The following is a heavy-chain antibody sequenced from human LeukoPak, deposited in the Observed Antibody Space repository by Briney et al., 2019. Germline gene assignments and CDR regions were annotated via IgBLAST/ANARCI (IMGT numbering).Heavy chain of an antibody. CDR1: GGSISSSSYY. V-gene: IGHV4-39*07. CDR3: ARDPTYYYGSGSYRQSYL. Sequence: SETLSLTCTVSGGSISSSSYYWGWIRQPPGKGLEWIGSIYYSGSTYYNPSLKGRVTISVDTSKNQFSLKLSSVTAADTAVYYCARDPTYYYGSGSYRQSYLWGQGTLVTVSS. D-gene: IGHD3-10*01. J-gene: IGHJ5*02. CDR2: IYYSGST.